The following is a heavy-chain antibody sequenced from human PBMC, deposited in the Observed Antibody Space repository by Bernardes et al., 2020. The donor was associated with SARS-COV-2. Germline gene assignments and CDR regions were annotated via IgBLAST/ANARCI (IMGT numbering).Heavy chain of an antibody. Sequence: GGSLRLSCAASGFTFSNYNMIWVRQAPGKGLEWVSYISSSYNTIYYADSVKGRFTISRDNAKNSLSLQMISLRAEDTAVYYCARDGCFTNCYIPFFDYWRKGTLVTVPS. CDR2: ISSSYNTI. CDR3: ARDGCFTNCYIPFFDY. V-gene: IGHV3-48*01. J-gene: IGHJ4*02. CDR1: GFTFSNYN. D-gene: IGHD2-2*02.